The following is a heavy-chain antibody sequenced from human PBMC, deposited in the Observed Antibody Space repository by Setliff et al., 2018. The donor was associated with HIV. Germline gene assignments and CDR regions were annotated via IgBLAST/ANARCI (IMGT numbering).Heavy chain of an antibody. J-gene: IGHJ5*02. CDR3: ARGVTTFGGLIGPLPS. CDR2: INDSGST. D-gene: IGHD3-16*02. CDR1: GASFSGYY. V-gene: IGHV4-34*01. Sequence: PSETLSLTCAIYGASFSGYYWSWIRQPPGKGLEWIGEINDSGSTNYDPSLKSRVTMSGDTSKNQFSLNLTSVTAADTAVYYCARGVTTFGGLIGPLPSWGQGTLVTVSS.